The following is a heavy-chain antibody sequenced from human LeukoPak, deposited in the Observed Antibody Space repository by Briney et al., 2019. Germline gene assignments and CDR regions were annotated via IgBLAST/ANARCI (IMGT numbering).Heavy chain of an antibody. D-gene: IGHD4-17*01. CDR3: AKATTVTTDQDAFDI. V-gene: IGHV3-30*18. J-gene: IGHJ3*02. CDR1: GFTFSSYG. CDR2: ISYDGSNK. Sequence: PGRSLRLSCAASGFTFSSYGMHWVRQAPGKGLEWVAVISYDGSNKYYADSVKGRFTISRDNSKNTLYLRMNSLRAEDTAVYYCAKATTVTTDQDAFDIWGQGTMVTVSS.